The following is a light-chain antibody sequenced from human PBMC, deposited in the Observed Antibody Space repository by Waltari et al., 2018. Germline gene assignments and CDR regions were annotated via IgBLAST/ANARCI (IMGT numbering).Light chain of an antibody. CDR2: AAS. Sequence: EIQMTQSPSSVSASVGDRVTITCRAGQDISGALAWYQQKPGQAPNLLIYAASTLQSGVPPRFSGSGSGTDFALTISGLQPEDVATYYCQQGSAFPPTFGQGTNVEIK. V-gene: IGKV1-12*01. CDR1: QDISGA. CDR3: QQGSAFPPT. J-gene: IGKJ1*01.